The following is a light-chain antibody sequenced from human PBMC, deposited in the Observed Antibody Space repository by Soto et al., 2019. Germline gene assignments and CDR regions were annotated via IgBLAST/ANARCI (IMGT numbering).Light chain of an antibody. CDR3: QQYGSSGT. CDR1: QSVSSNY. V-gene: IGKV3-20*01. Sequence: EILLTLSPCTLSLSAGERATLSCRASQSVSSNYVAWYQQKPGQAPSLLINGASSRATGIPDRLSGSGSGTDFTLTISRLEPEDFAVYYCQQYGSSGTFGQGTKVDIK. J-gene: IGKJ1*01. CDR2: GAS.